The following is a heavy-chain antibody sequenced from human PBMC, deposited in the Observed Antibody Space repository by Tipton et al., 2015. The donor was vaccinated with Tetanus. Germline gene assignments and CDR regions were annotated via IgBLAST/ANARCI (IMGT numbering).Heavy chain of an antibody. CDR1: GYTFTGNY. J-gene: IGHJ4*02. CDR3: TTPARYCSGGSCYLALDY. D-gene: IGHD2-15*01. V-gene: IGHV1-2*02. Sequence: QLVQSGPEVKRPGASVRVSCKASGYTFTGNYIHWVRRAPGQGLEWMGWINPNRGGTFYAQKFHGSVTMTSDTSSSTVYMELSSLRSDDTAVYYCTTPARYCSGGSCYLALDYWGQGTLVTVSS. CDR2: INPNRGGT.